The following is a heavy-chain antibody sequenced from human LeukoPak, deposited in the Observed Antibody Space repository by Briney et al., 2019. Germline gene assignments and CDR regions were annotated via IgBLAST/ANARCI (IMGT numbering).Heavy chain of an antibody. CDR3: ARQGARGDYYFDY. Sequence: PSETLSLTCTVSGGSISSYYWSWIRQPPGKGLEWIGYMYYSGSTNYNPSLKSRVTISVDTSKNQFSLKLSSVTAADTAVYYCARQGARGDYYFDYWGQGTLVTVSS. D-gene: IGHD2-21*01. V-gene: IGHV4-59*08. CDR2: MYYSGST. CDR1: GGSISSYY. J-gene: IGHJ4*02.